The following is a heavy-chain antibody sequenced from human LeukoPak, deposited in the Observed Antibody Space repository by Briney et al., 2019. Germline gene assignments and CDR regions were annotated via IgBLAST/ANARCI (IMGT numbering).Heavy chain of an antibody. Sequence: SETLSLTCTVSGGSISSYYWSWIRQPPGKGLEWIGYIYYSGSTNYNPSLKSRVTISVDTSKNQFSLKLSSVTAADTAVYYCASSRGTTQGYNWFDPWGQGTLVTVSS. D-gene: IGHD2-15*01. CDR1: GGSISSYY. V-gene: IGHV4-59*01. J-gene: IGHJ5*02. CDR3: ASSRGTTQGYNWFDP. CDR2: IYYSGST.